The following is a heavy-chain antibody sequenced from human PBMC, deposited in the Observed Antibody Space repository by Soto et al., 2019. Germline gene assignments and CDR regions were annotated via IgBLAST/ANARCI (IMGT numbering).Heavy chain of an antibody. V-gene: IGHV3-11*01. CDR3: ARRKDRADC. CDR1: GFTFSDYY. D-gene: IGHD2-15*01. CDR2: ISSSGATI. J-gene: IGHJ4*02. Sequence: PGGSLRLSCTASGFTFSDYYMSWIRQAPGKGLEWVSYISSSGATIYYADSVKGRFTISRDNAAKSLYLQMNSLRAEDTAVYYCARRKDRADCWGQGTLVTVSS.